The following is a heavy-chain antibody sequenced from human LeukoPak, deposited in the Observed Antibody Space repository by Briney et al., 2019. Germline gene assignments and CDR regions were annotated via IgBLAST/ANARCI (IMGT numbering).Heavy chain of an antibody. D-gene: IGHD3-3*01. V-gene: IGHV3-30*04. Sequence: GGSLRLSCAASGFTFNTYAMHWVRRAPGKGLEWVAVISYDGSKRYYADSVKGRFTISRDNSKKTVFLQINSLRTEDTAVYYCARDLTIWLNYFDYWGQGTLVTVSS. CDR2: ISYDGSKR. CDR3: ARDLTIWLNYFDY. J-gene: IGHJ4*02. CDR1: GFTFNTYA.